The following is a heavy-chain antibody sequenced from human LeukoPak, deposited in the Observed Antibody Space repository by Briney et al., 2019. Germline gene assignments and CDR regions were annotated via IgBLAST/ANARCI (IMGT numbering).Heavy chain of an antibody. J-gene: IGHJ6*02. CDR2: INPSGGST. D-gene: IGHD6-13*01. V-gene: IGHV1-46*01. CDR3: ASATSRASAAAGPEKLYYYYGMDV. CDR1: GGTFSSYA. Sequence: ASVKVSCKASGGTFSSYAISWVRQAPGQGLEWMGIINPSGGSTSYAQKFQGRVTMTRDTSTSTVYMELSSLRSEDTAVYYCASATSRASAAAGPEKLYYYYGMDVWGQGTTVTVSS.